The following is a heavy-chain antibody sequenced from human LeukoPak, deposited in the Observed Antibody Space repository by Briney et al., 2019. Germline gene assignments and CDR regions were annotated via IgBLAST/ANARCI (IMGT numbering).Heavy chain of an antibody. CDR1: GFTFSSYA. CDR2: ISGSGGST. J-gene: IGHJ3*02. Sequence: PGGSLRLSCAASGFTFSSYAMSWVRQAPGKWLEWVSAISGSGGSTYYADSVKGRFTISRDNSKNTLYLQMNSLRAEDTAVYYCAKCPMGATQEGDAFDIWGQGTMVTVSS. D-gene: IGHD1-26*01. CDR3: AKCPMGATQEGDAFDI. V-gene: IGHV3-23*01.